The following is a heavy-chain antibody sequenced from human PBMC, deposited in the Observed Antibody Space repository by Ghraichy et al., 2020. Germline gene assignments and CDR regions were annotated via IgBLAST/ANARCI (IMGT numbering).Heavy chain of an antibody. CDR2: INSDGSST. J-gene: IGHJ5*02. V-gene: IGHV3-74*01. D-gene: IGHD6-13*01. Sequence: LTCAASGFTFSSYWMHWVRQAPGKGLVWVSRINSDGSSTSYADSVKGRFTISRDNAKNTLYLQMNSLRAEDTAVYYCARERGYSSPNWFDPWGQGTLVTVSS. CDR1: GFTFSSYW. CDR3: ARERGYSSPNWFDP.